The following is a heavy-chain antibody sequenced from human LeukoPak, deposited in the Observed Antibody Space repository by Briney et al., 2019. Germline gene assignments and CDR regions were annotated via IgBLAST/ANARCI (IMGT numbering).Heavy chain of an antibody. D-gene: IGHD3-10*01. CDR3: ARASYGSGSYYLNWFDP. V-gene: IGHV1-8*01. CDR2: MNPNSGNT. CDR1: GYTFTSYD. J-gene: IGHJ5*02. Sequence: ASVKVSCKASGYTFTSYDINWVRQATGQGLEWMGWMNPNSGNTGYAQKFQGRVTMTRNTSMSTAYMELSSLRSEDTAVYYCARASYGSGSYYLNWFDPWGQGTLVTVSS.